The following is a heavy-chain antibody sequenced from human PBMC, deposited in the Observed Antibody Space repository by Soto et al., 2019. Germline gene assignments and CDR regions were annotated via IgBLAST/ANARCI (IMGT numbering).Heavy chain of an antibody. CDR2: IIPVFGTT. Sequence: SVKVSCKASGGTFRNYGIGWVRQAPGQGLEWMGGIIPVFGTTNYAQKFQGRVTITADESTSTAYIEVSSLRSEDTAMFYCGRYCSGGSCHTLDYYGMDVWRHGTTATVSS. CDR1: GGTFRNYG. D-gene: IGHD2-15*01. CDR3: GRYCSGGSCHTLDYYGMDV. V-gene: IGHV1-69*13. J-gene: IGHJ6*02.